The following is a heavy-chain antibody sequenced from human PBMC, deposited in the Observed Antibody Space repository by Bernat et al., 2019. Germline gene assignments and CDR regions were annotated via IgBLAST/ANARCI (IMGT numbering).Heavy chain of an antibody. V-gene: IGHV3-53*01. CDR3: ARDRVIAAAGRNWYFDL. CDR2: IYSGGST. D-gene: IGHD6-13*01. Sequence: EVQLVESGGGLIQPGGSLRLSCAASGFTVSSNYMSWVRQAPGKGLEWVSVIYSGGSTYYADSVKGRFTISRDNSKNTLYLQMNSLRAEDTAVYYCARDRVIAAAGRNWYFDLWGRGTLVTVSS. J-gene: IGHJ2*01. CDR1: GFTVSSNY.